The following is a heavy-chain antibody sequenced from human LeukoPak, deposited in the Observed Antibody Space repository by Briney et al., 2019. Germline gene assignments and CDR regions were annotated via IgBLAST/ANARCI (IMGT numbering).Heavy chain of an antibody. J-gene: IGHJ4*02. V-gene: IGHV3-48*03. CDR3: ARELSGTTSYYFDY. D-gene: IGHD1-7*01. CDR1: GFTFSSYE. Sequence: GGSLRLSCAASGFTFSSYEMNWVRQAPGKGLEWASYISTSGNTRYYADSVKGRFTISRDNAQNSLYLQMNSLRVEDTAVYYCARELSGTTSYYFDYWGQGNLVTVSS. CDR2: ISTSGNTR.